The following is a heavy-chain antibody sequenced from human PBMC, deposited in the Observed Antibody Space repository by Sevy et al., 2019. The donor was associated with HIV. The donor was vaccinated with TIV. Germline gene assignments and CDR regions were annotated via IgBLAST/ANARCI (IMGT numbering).Heavy chain of an antibody. CDR1: GFTFSNAW. Sequence: GGSLRLSCAASGFTFSNAWMSWVRQAPGKGLEWFGRIKSKTDGGTTDYAALVKGRFTISRDDSKNTLYLQMNSLKTEDTAVYYCTTDQMGYDYSNYYYYYYMDVWGKGTTVTVSS. CDR2: IKSKTDGGTT. J-gene: IGHJ6*03. CDR3: TTDQMGYDYSNYYYYYYMDV. V-gene: IGHV3-15*01. D-gene: IGHD4-4*01.